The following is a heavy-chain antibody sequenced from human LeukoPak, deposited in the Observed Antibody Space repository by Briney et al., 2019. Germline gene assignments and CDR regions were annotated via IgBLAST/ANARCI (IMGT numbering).Heavy chain of an antibody. J-gene: IGHJ4*02. Sequence: PSETLSLTCAVYGGSFGGYYWSWIRQPPGKGLEWIGEINHSGSTNYNPSLKSRVTISVDTSKNQFSLKLSSVTAADTAVYYCASLSPGYSSGWSSPYWGQGTLVTVSS. CDR1: GGSFGGYY. V-gene: IGHV4-34*01. CDR3: ASLSPGYSSGWSSPY. D-gene: IGHD6-19*01. CDR2: INHSGST.